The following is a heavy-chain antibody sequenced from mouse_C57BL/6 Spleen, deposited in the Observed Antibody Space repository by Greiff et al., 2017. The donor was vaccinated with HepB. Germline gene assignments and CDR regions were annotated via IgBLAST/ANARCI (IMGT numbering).Heavy chain of an antibody. CDR2: ISNLAYSI. D-gene: IGHD2-4*01. CDR1: GFTFSDYG. V-gene: IGHV5-15*01. J-gene: IGHJ2*01. Sequence: EVKLVESGGGLVQPGGSLKLSCAASGFTFSDYGMAWVRQAPRKGPEWVAFISNLAYSIYYADTVTGRFTISRANAKNTLYLEMSSLRSEDTAMYYCARHDYEKGFDYWGQGTTLTVSS. CDR3: ARHDYEKGFDY.